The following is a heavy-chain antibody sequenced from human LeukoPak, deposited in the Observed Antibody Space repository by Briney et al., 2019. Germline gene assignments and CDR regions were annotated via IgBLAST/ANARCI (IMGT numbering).Heavy chain of an antibody. CDR3: ARQPRYSSGWYYFDY. CDR1: GYSFTSYW. V-gene: IGHV5-51*01. Sequence: GESLKISCKGSGYSFTSYWIGWVRQMPGKGLEWMGIIYPGDSDTRDSPSFQGQVTISADKSISTAYLQWSSLKASDTAMYYCARQPRYSSGWYYFDYWGQGTLVTVSS. D-gene: IGHD6-19*01. J-gene: IGHJ4*02. CDR2: IYPGDSDT.